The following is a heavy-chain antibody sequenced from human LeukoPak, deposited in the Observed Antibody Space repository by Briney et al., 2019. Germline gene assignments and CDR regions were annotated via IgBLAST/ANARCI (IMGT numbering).Heavy chain of an antibody. CDR3: ARGTGLTYYDFWSGYYKGYFDY. J-gene: IGHJ4*02. V-gene: IGHV4-34*01. CDR1: GGSFSGYY. D-gene: IGHD3-3*01. CDR2: INHSGST. Sequence: SETLSLTCAVYGGSFSGYYRRWIRQPPGKGLEWIEDINHSGSTNYNPSLKSRVTTSVDTSKNQFSLKLSSVTAADTAVYYCARGTGLTYYDFWSGYYKGYFDYWGQGTLVTVSS.